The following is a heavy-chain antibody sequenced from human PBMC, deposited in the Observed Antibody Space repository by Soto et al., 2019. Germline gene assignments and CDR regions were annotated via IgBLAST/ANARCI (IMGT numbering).Heavy chain of an antibody. D-gene: IGHD3-3*01. Sequence: SETLSLTCTVSGGSISSGGYYWSWIRQDPGKGLEWIGYIYYSGSTYYNPSLKSRVTISVDTSKNQFSLKLSSVTAADTAVYYCARDQGDFWSGYLGYWGQGTLVTVSS. CDR2: IYYSGST. CDR1: GGSISSGGYY. CDR3: ARDQGDFWSGYLGY. V-gene: IGHV4-31*03. J-gene: IGHJ1*01.